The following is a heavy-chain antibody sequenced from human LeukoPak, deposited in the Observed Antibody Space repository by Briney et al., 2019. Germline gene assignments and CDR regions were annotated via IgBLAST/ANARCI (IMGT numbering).Heavy chain of an antibody. D-gene: IGHD1-26*01. Sequence: GGSLRLSCAASGFTFSSYAMSWVRQAPGKGLEWVSSISGGGGNTYYAGSVKGRFTISRDISKNTLYLQMNSLTAEDTAVYYCAKPRDSIVGTTTPTRLATLDIWGQGTMVTVSS. J-gene: IGHJ3*02. V-gene: IGHV3-23*01. CDR1: GFTFSSYA. CDR3: AKPRDSIVGTTTPTRLATLDI. CDR2: ISGGGGNT.